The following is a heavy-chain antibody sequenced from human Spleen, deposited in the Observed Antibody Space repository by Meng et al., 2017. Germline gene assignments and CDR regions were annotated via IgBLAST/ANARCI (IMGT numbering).Heavy chain of an antibody. J-gene: IGHJ4*02. V-gene: IGHV3-15*01. CDR3: ASSSGGHLLRNFDCTFDD. CDR2: IKRRADGGTI. Sequence: GESLKISCAASGFTFRNAWMSWVRQAPGKGLEWVGRIKRRADGGTIDDAEPVKGRFTISRDNSEYILYLQMHSLRAEDTAVYYCASSSGGHLLRNFDCTFDDWGQGTLVTVSS. CDR1: GFTFRNAW. D-gene: IGHD3-9*01.